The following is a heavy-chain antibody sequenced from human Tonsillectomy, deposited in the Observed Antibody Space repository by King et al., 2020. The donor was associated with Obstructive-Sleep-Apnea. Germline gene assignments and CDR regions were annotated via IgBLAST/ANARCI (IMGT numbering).Heavy chain of an antibody. J-gene: IGHJ4*02. D-gene: IGHD4-23*01. CDR3: ARHDEYGGNSDYFDY. Sequence: VQLQESGPGLVKPSETLSLTCTVSGGSISRYYWSWIRQPPGKGLEWIGYIYYSGSNNYNPSLKSRVTISVDTSKNQFSLKLSSVTAADTAVYYCARHDEYGGNSDYFDYWGQGTLVTVSS. CDR2: IYYSGSN. CDR1: GGSISRYY. V-gene: IGHV4-59*08.